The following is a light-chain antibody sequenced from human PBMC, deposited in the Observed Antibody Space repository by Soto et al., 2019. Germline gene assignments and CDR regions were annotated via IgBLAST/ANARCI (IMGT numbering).Light chain of an antibody. CDR1: SNVVGGYDY. J-gene: IGLJ1*01. CDR2: EVT. V-gene: IGLV2-8*01. Sequence: QSVLTQPPSAFRSPGQSVTISCTGTSNVVGGYDYVSWYQQHPGKAPKLIIYEVTKRPSGVPDRFSGSKSGNTASLTVSGLQAEDEADYYCSSYAGSNNFVFGAGTKVTVL. CDR3: SSYAGSNNFV.